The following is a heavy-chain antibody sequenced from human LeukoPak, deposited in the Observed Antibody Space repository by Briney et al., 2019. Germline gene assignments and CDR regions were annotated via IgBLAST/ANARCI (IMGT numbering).Heavy chain of an antibody. V-gene: IGHV1-69*05. Sequence: SVKVSCKASGGTFSSYAISWVRQAPGQGLEWMGRIIPIFGTANYAQKFQGRVTTTTDESTSTAYMELSSLRSEDTAVYYCARDRGIYGSGCYSKDYWGQGTLVTVSS. CDR2: IIPIFGTA. CDR1: GGTFSSYA. J-gene: IGHJ4*02. CDR3: ARDRGIYGSGCYSKDY. D-gene: IGHD3-10*01.